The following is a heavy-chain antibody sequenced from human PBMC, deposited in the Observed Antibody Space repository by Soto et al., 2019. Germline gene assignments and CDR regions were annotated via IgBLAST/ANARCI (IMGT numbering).Heavy chain of an antibody. Sequence: PGGSLRLSCAASGFTFSSYEMNWVRQAPGKGLEWVSYISSSGSTIYYADSVKGRFTISRDNAKNSLYLQMNSLRAEDTAVYYCARRGCGSTSCYRNSYYGMDVWGQGTTVTVSS. J-gene: IGHJ6*02. D-gene: IGHD2-2*01. CDR2: ISSSGSTI. CDR3: ARRGCGSTSCYRNSYYGMDV. V-gene: IGHV3-48*03. CDR1: GFTFSSYE.